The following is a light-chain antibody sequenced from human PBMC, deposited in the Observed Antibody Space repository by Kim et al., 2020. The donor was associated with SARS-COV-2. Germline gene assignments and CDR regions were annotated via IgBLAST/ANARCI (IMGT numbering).Light chain of an antibody. CDR3: LLSSGAVRV. CDR1: TGTVTSGHY. V-gene: IGLV7-46*01. CDR2: DTN. Sequence: QAVVTPEPSLTVSPGGTVTLTCESSTGTVTSGHYPYWFQQRPGQAPRTLIYDTNRKHSWTPARFSGSLLGGKAALTLSGAQPDDEADYYCLLSSGAVRVFGGGTQLTVL. J-gene: IGLJ3*02.